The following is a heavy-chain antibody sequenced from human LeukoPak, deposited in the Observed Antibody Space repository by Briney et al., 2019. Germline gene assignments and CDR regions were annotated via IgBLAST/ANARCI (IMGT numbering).Heavy chain of an antibody. J-gene: IGHJ5*02. V-gene: IGHV1-69*04. Sequence: SVKVSCKASGGTFSSYAISWVRQAPGQGLEWMGRIIPILGIANSAQKFQGRVTITADKSTSTAYMELSSLRSEDTAVYYCARSYCSGGSCYVGWFDLWGQGTLVTVSS. D-gene: IGHD2-15*01. CDR1: GGTFSSYA. CDR2: IIPILGIA. CDR3: ARSYCSGGSCYVGWFDL.